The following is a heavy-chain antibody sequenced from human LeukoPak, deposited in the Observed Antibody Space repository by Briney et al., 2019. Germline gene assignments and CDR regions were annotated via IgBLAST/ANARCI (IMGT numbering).Heavy chain of an antibody. D-gene: IGHD3-9*01. J-gene: IGHJ4*02. V-gene: IGHV3-21*01. CDR3: ASGKYYDIYYSPDYFDY. CDR1: GFTFSNKN. Sequence: GGSLRLSCAASGFTFSNKNMNWVGQAQGKGREWVSSFRRSSSYIYYADSVKGRFTISRDNAKNSLYLQMNSLRAEDTAVYYCASGKYYDIYYSPDYFDYWGQGALVTVSS. CDR2: FRRSSSYI.